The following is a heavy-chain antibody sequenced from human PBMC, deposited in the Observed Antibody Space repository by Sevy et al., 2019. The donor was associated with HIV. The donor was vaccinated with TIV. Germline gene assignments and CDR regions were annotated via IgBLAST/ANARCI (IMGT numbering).Heavy chain of an antibody. CDR3: ARNLEIEDASGSYFYYYMDV. D-gene: IGHD3-10*01. CDR1: GFTVSSNS. J-gene: IGHJ6*03. Sequence: GGSLRLSCAASGFTVSSNSMSWVRQAPGKGLEWVSVIYSDGNIDYADSVKGRFTISRDISRNTLYVQMNSLRAEDTAVYYCARNLEIEDASGSYFYYYMDVWGKGTTVTVSS. V-gene: IGHV3-66*02. CDR2: IYSDGNI.